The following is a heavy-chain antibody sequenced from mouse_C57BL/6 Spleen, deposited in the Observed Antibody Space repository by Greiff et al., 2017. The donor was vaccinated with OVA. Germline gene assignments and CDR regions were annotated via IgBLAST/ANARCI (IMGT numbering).Heavy chain of an antibody. CDR1: GYAFTNYL. Sequence: VQLQQSGAELVRPGTSVKVSCKASGYAFTNYLIEWVKQRPGQGLEWIGVINPGSGGTNYNEKFKGKATLTADKSSSTAYMQLSSLTSEDSAVYFCARSLLGDYWGQGTTLTVSS. J-gene: IGHJ2*01. V-gene: IGHV1-54*01. CDR2: INPGSGGT. D-gene: IGHD2-12*01. CDR3: ARSLLGDY.